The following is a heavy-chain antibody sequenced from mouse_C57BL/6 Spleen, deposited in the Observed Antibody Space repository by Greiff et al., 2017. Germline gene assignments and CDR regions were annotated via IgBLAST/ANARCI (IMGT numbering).Heavy chain of an antibody. D-gene: IGHD2-5*01. CDR3: TRAYYSNYPFAY. Sequence: VQLQQSGTVLARPGASVKMSCKTSGYTFTSYWMHWVKQRPGQGLEWIGAIYPGNSDTSYNQKFKGKANMTAVTSASTAYLELSSLTNVDSAVYYCTRAYYSNYPFAYWGQGTLVTVSA. V-gene: IGHV1-5*01. CDR2: IYPGNSDT. CDR1: GYTFTSYW. J-gene: IGHJ3*01.